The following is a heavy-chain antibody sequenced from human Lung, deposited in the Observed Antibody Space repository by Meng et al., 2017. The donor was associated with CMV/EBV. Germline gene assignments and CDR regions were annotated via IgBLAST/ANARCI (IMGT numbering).Heavy chain of an antibody. D-gene: IGHD5-24*01. V-gene: IGHV3-21*01. CDR2: ISSRSSYI. CDR1: GFTFSGYS. Sequence: CAASGFTFSGYSMNCVRQAPGKGLEWVSSISSRSSYIYYADSVKGRFTISRDNAKNSLYLQMNSLRAEDTAVYYCARDPMATIVSTDYWGQGTLVTVSS. CDR3: ARDPMATIVSTDY. J-gene: IGHJ4*02.